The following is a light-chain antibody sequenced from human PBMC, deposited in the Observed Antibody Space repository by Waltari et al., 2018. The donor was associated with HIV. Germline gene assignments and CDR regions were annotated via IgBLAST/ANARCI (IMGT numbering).Light chain of an antibody. CDR1: QTINRD. J-gene: IGKJ3*01. V-gene: IGKV1-39*01. CDR3: LQTYGSPLT. CDR2: AAS. Sequence: DIQMTQSPSSLPASVGDRLTITCRASQTINRDLNWYQQKPGQAPTLLISAASTLESGVPSRFSGSVSGAEFTLSISSVQPEDFATYYCLQTYGSPLTFGPGTTLEVK.